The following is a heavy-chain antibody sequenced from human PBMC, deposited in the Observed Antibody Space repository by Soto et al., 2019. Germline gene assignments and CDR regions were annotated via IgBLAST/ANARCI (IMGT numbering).Heavy chain of an antibody. D-gene: IGHD3-22*01. Sequence: QVQLVQSGAEVKKPGSSVKVSCKASGGTFSSYAISWVRQAPGQGLEWMGGIIPIFGTANYAQKFQGRVTITADESTSTAYMGLSSRRSEDTAVYYCARDMIVVVRSYYYYGMDVWGQGTTVTVSS. CDR3: ARDMIVVVRSYYYYGMDV. V-gene: IGHV1-69*12. J-gene: IGHJ6*02. CDR1: GGTFSSYA. CDR2: IIPIFGTA.